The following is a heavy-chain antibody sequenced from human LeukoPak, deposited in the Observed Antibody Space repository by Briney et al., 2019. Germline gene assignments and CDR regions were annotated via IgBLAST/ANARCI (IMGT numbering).Heavy chain of an antibody. V-gene: IGHV1-2*02. D-gene: IGHD1-26*01. CDR2: INPNSGDT. CDR1: GYTFTGYY. CDR3: ARGGSYLSAFDI. Sequence: GASVKVSCKASGYTFTGYYMHWVRQAPGQGLEWMGWINPNSGDTNYAQKFQGRVTMTRDTSISTAYMELSRLRSDDTAVYYCARGGSYLSAFDIWGQGTMVTVSS. J-gene: IGHJ3*02.